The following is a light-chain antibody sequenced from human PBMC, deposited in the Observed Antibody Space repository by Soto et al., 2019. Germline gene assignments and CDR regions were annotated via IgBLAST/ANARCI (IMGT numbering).Light chain of an antibody. Sequence: ELVMKPAPASLSLSAGEGCTIYVRASQSVSSNLAWYQQKPGQAPRLLIYDASKRATGIPARFSGSGFGTDFTLTISRLEPEDFAVYYCQQYGSSGTFGQGTKVDIK. CDR1: QSVSSN. CDR3: QQYGSSGT. V-gene: IGKV3-20*01. CDR2: DAS. J-gene: IGKJ1*01.